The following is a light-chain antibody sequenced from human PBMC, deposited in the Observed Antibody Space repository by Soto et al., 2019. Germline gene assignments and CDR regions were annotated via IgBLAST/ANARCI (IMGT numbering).Light chain of an antibody. V-gene: IGKV3-15*01. Sequence: EIVMTQSPATLSVSPGERATLSCRASQSVSSNLAWYQQKPGQAPRLLIYGASTRATGIPARFSGSGSGPEFTLTVSSLQSEDFAVYNCQQYNNWPPITFGQGTKLEIK. CDR3: QQYNNWPPIT. J-gene: IGKJ2*01. CDR1: QSVSSN. CDR2: GAS.